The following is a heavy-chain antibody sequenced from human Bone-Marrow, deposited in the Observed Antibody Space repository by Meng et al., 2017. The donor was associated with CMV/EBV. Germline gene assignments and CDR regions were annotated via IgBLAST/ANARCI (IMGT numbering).Heavy chain of an antibody. CDR2: ISSSSRYI. Sequence: LSLTCEGFGFNFNSYTMDWVRQAPGKGLEWVSMISSSSRYIYYADSVKGRFTISRDNANNLLYLQMNSLTAEDTAFYYCATREGMGHTVDWGQGTLVTVSS. CDR3: ATREGMGHTVD. CDR1: GFNFNSYT. J-gene: IGHJ4*02. V-gene: IGHV3-21*01. D-gene: IGHD1-26*01.